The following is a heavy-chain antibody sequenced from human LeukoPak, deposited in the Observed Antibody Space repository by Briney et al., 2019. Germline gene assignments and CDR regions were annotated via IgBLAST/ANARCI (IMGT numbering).Heavy chain of an antibody. CDR2: IYHSGST. Sequence: PSEALSLTCAVSGYSISSGYYWGWIRQPPGKGLEWIGTIYHSGSTYYNPSLKSRVTISVDTSKNQFSLKLSSVTAADTAVYYCARFGDGYNPNYWGQGTLVTVSS. D-gene: IGHD5-24*01. J-gene: IGHJ4*02. CDR1: GYSISSGYY. CDR3: ARFGDGYNPNY. V-gene: IGHV4-38-2*01.